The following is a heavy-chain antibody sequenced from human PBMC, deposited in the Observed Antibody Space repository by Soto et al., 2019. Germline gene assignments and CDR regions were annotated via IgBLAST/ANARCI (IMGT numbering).Heavy chain of an antibody. D-gene: IGHD3-10*01. CDR3: ARQGFGPLHGRVDV. J-gene: IGHJ6*02. CDR2: VHHSWGS. CDR1: GGSISSYY. Sequence: QVQLQESGPGLVKPSETLSLSCTVSGGSISSYYWSWFRQSPGKRMEWIGYVHHSWGSSYNPSLQSRVAISRNTSKSQFSLKVTSVTATDPAVYHCARQGFGPLHGRVDVWGQGNTVTVSS. V-gene: IGHV4-59*08.